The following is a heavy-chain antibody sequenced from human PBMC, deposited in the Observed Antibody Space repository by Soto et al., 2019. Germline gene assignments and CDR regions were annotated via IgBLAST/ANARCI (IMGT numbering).Heavy chain of an antibody. CDR2: ISAYNGNT. V-gene: IGHV1-18*01. D-gene: IGHD2-2*01. J-gene: IGHJ6*02. CDR3: ARDPGELDIVLVPAARVNYYYYGMDV. CDR1: GYTFTSYG. Sequence: ASVKVSCKASGYTFTSYGISWVRQAPGQGLEWMGWISAYNGNTNYAQKLQGRVTMTTDTSTSTAYMELRSLRSDDTAVYYCARDPGELDIVLVPAARVNYYYYGMDVWGQGTTVTVSS.